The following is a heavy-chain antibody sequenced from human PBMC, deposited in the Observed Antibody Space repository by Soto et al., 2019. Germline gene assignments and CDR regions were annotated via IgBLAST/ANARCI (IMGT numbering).Heavy chain of an antibody. CDR2: IYYSGST. CDR3: ARGSYYYDGSGYYHY. J-gene: IGHJ4*02. D-gene: IGHD3-22*01. CDR1: GGSISSGDYY. V-gene: IGHV4-30-4*01. Sequence: QVQLQESGPGLVKPSQTLSLTCTVSGGSISSGDYYWSWIRQPPGKGLEWIGYIYYSGSTYYNPSPTSRVTISVDSSKCPCSLKRSSVTAADTAVYYCARGSYYYDGSGYYHYWGQGTLVTVSS.